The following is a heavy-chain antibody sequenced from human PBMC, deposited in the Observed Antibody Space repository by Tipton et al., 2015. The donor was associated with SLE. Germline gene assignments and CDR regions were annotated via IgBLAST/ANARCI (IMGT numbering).Heavy chain of an antibody. V-gene: IGHV4-39*07. CDR1: GGSISSSSYY. CDR3: AIGGDSGYDL. Sequence: LRLSCTVSGGSISSSSYYWGWIRQPPGKGLDWIGTIYYSGTTNYNPSLKSRVTISVDTSKIQFSLKLSSVTAADTAVYYCAIGGDSGYDLWGQGTTVIVSS. CDR2: IYYSGTT. D-gene: IGHD5-12*01. J-gene: IGHJ6*02.